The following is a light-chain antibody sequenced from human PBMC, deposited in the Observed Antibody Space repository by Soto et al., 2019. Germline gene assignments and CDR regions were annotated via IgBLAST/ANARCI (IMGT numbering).Light chain of an antibody. Sequence: DIQMTQSPSTLSASVGDRVTITCRASQSISTWLAWYQQKPGKAPKLLIYKASNLRNGVPSRFSGSGSGTEFTLTIYSLQPDDFASYYCQQYNGYPHTFGQGTKLEIK. CDR1: QSISTW. V-gene: IGKV1-5*03. CDR2: KAS. J-gene: IGKJ2*01. CDR3: QQYNGYPHT.